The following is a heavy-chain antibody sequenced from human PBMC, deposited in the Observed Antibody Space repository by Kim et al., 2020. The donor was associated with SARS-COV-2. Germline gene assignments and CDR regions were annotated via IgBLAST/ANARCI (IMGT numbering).Heavy chain of an antibody. CDR3: AKVRIAITIFGVVITQETYGMDV. D-gene: IGHD3-3*01. CDR1: GFTFSSYG. V-gene: IGHV3-30*18. J-gene: IGHJ6*02. CDR2: ISYDGSNK. Sequence: GGSLRLSCAASGFTFSSYGMHWVRQAPGKGLEWVAVISYDGSNKYYADSVKGRFTISRDNSKNTLYLQMNSLRAEDTAVYYCAKVRIAITIFGVVITQETYGMDVWGQGTTVTVSS.